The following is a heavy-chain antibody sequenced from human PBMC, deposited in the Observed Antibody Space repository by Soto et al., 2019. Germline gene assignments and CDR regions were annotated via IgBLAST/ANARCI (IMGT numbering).Heavy chain of an antibody. CDR3: AKDESWVGIAVAGSFDY. V-gene: IGHV3-9*01. CDR1: GFTFDDYA. Sequence: GGSLRLSCAASGFTFDDYAMHWVRQAPGKGLEWVSGISWNSGSIGYADSVKGRFTISRDNAKNSLYLQMNSLRAEDTALYYCAKDESWVGIAVAGSFDYWGQGTLVTVSS. CDR2: ISWNSGSI. D-gene: IGHD6-19*01. J-gene: IGHJ4*02.